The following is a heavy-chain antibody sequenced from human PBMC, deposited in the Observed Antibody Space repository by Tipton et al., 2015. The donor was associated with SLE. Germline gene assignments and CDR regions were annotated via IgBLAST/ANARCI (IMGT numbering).Heavy chain of an antibody. CDR1: GDTISDHY. CDR2: ISYSGST. CDR3: ARGGYSSGWYGVYFVY. Sequence: TLSLTCTVSGDTISDHYWSWIRQPPGKGLEWTGYISYSGSTNYSPSLKSRVTISLDTSKTQFSLKLRSVTAADTAIYYCARGGYSSGWYGVYFVYCGQGTLVTVSS. D-gene: IGHD6-19*01. J-gene: IGHJ4*02. V-gene: IGHV4-59*11.